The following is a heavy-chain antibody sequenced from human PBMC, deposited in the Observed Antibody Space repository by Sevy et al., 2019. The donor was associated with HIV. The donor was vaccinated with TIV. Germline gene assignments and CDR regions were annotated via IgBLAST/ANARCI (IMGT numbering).Heavy chain of an antibody. CDR1: GGSISSYY. V-gene: IGHV4-59*12. CDR2: IYYSGST. Sequence: SETLSLTCTVSGGSISSYYWSWIRQPPGKGLEWIGYIYYSGSTNYNPSLKSRVTIPVDTSKNQFSLKLSSVTAADTAVYYCASASSGWYPFDYWGQGTLVTVSS. D-gene: IGHD6-19*01. CDR3: ASASSGWYPFDY. J-gene: IGHJ4*02.